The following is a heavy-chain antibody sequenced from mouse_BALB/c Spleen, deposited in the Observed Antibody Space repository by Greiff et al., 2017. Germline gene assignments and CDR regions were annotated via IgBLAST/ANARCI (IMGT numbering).Heavy chain of an antibody. V-gene: IGHV5-4*02. CDR2: ISDGGSYT. CDR3: ARDEGDGGFAY. J-gene: IGHJ3*01. CDR1: GFTFSDYY. D-gene: IGHD3-3*01. Sequence: LVESGGGLVKPGGSLKLSCAASGFTFSDYYMYWVRQTPEKRLEWVATISDGGSYTYYPDSVKGRFTISRDNAKNNLYLQMSSLKSEDTAMYYCARDEGDGGFAYWGQGTLVTVSA.